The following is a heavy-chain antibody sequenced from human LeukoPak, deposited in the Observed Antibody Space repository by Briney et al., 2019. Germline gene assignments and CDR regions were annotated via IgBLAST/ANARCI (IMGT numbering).Heavy chain of an antibody. CDR1: GGSISSGDYY. Sequence: PSETLSLTCTVSGGSISSGDYYWSWIRQPPGKGLEWIGYIYYSGSTYYNPSLKSRVTIPVDTSKNQFSLKLSSVTAADTAVYYCAREGYDFWSGYYEDYWGQGTLVTVSS. D-gene: IGHD3-3*01. CDR3: AREGYDFWSGYYEDY. J-gene: IGHJ4*02. V-gene: IGHV4-30-4*01. CDR2: IYYSGST.